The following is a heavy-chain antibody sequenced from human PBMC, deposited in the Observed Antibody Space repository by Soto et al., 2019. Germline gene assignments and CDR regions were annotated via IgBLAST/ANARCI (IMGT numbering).Heavy chain of an antibody. CDR3: ARRYCSSASCPRNYYGMDV. D-gene: IGHD2-2*01. V-gene: IGHV5-10-1*01. CDR1: GYNFASYW. CDR2: IDPIDSYT. J-gene: IGHJ6*02. Sequence: PXESLTISRQGSGYNFASYWISWVRQMPGKGLEWMGRIDPIDSYTNYSPSFQGHVTISADKSISTAYLQWSSLKASDTAMYYCARRYCSSASCPRNYYGMDVWGQGTTVTVSS.